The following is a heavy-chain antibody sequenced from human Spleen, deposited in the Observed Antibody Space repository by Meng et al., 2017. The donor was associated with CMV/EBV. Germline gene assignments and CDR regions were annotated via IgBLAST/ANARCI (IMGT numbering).Heavy chain of an antibody. Sequence: FSSYGISWGRQAPGQGLEWMTWISAYNGNTNYAQKLQGRVTMTTDTSTSTAYMELRSLRSDDTAVYYCARTYYYDSSGYYSPSLFDYWGQGTLVTVSS. V-gene: IGHV1-18*01. CDR1: FSSYG. D-gene: IGHD3-22*01. J-gene: IGHJ4*02. CDR3: ARTYYYDSSGYYSPSLFDY. CDR2: ISAYNGNT.